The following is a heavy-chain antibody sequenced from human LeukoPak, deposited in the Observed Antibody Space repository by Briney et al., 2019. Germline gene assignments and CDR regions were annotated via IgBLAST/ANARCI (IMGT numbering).Heavy chain of an antibody. J-gene: IGHJ4*02. V-gene: IGHV1-18*04. CDR2: ISAYNGNT. D-gene: IGHD3-22*01. Sequence: ASVKVSCKASGYTFTGYYMHWVRQAPGQGLEWMGWISAYNGNTNNAQKFQDRVTVTTDTSTSTAYMELRSLRSDDTAVYYCARDDRSGYYDDWGQGTLVTVSS. CDR1: GYTFTGYY. CDR3: ARDDRSGYYDD.